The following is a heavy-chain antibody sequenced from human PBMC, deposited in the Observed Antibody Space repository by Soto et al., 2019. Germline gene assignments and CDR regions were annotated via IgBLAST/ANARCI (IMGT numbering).Heavy chain of an antibody. D-gene: IGHD6-6*01. V-gene: IGHV3-30-3*01. Sequence: GGSLRLSCAASGFTFSSYAMHWVRQAPGKGLEWVAVISYDGSNKYYADSVKGRFTISRDNSKNTLYLQMNSLRSEDTAVYYCARDRGLAARPGGMDVWGQGTTVTVS. CDR3: ARDRGLAARPGGMDV. CDR1: GFTFSSYA. J-gene: IGHJ6*02. CDR2: ISYDGSNK.